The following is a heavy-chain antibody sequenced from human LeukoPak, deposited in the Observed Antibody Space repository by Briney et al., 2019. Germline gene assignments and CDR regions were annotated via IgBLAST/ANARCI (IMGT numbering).Heavy chain of an antibody. D-gene: IGHD3-3*01. Sequence: ASVKVSCKASGYTFTSYDINWVRQATGQGLEWMGWMNPNSGNTGYAQKFQGRVTMTRNTSISTAYMKLSSLRSEDTAVYYCASWAKYYDFWSGYYLWFDYWGQGTLVTVSS. J-gene: IGHJ4*02. CDR2: MNPNSGNT. V-gene: IGHV1-8*01. CDR3: ASWAKYYDFWSGYYLWFDY. CDR1: GYTFTSYD.